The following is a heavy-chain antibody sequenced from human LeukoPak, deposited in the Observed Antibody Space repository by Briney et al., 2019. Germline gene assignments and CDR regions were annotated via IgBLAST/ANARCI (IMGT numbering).Heavy chain of an antibody. V-gene: IGHV3-21*01. CDR2: ISSSSSYI. CDR3: ARDSGYSSSWYLTD. CDR1: GFTFRSYS. D-gene: IGHD6-13*01. J-gene: IGHJ4*02. Sequence: GGSLRLSCAASGFTFRSYSMNWVRQAPGKGLEWVSSISSSSSYIYYADSVKGRFTISRDNARNSLYLQMNSLRAEDMAVYYCARDSGYSSSWYLTDWGQGTLVTVSS.